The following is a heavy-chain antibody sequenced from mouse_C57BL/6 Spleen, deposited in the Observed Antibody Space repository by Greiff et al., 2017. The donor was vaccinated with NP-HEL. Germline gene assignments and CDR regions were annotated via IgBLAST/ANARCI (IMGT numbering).Heavy chain of an antibody. CDR1: GYTFTSYG. CDR2: IYPRSGNT. J-gene: IGHJ4*01. CDR3: ARSGDGLYYYAMDY. Sequence: VKLQQSGAELARPGASVKLSCKASGYTFTSYGISWVKQRPGQGLEWIGEIYPRSGNTYYNEKFKGKATLTADKSSSTAYMELRSLTSEDSAVYFCARSGDGLYYYAMDYWGQGTSVTVSS. V-gene: IGHV1-81*01. D-gene: IGHD6-1*01.